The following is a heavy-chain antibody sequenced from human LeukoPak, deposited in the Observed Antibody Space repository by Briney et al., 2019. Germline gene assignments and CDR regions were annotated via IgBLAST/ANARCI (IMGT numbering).Heavy chain of an antibody. CDR1: GFTFNNYW. Sequence: GGSLRLSYADSGFTFNNYWMTWFHQAPGKGLEWVANIKQDGTEIFYVDSVRGRFIISRDNAENSLYLQMNSLRVEDTAVYYCARTPDGADYWGQGTLVTVSS. V-gene: IGHV3-7*01. CDR2: IKQDGTEI. D-gene: IGHD3-10*01. J-gene: IGHJ4*02. CDR3: ARTPDGADY.